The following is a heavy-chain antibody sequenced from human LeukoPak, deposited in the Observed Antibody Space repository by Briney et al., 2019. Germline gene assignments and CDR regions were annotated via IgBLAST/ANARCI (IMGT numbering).Heavy chain of an antibody. CDR2: INHSGST. J-gene: IGHJ4*02. Sequence: SGTLSLTCAVSGGSISSSNWWSWVRQPPGKGLEWIGEINHSGSTNYNPSLKSRVTISVDTSKNQFSLKLSSVTAADTAVYYCASDLGYCSSTSCPPKYWGQGTLVTVSS. V-gene: IGHV4-4*02. D-gene: IGHD2-2*01. CDR1: GGSISSSNW. CDR3: ASDLGYCSSTSCPPKY.